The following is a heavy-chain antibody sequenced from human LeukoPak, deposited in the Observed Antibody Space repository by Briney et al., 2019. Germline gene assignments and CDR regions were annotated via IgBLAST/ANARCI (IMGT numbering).Heavy chain of an antibody. J-gene: IGHJ1*01. CDR1: GFTFSSYV. D-gene: IGHD3-22*01. CDR2: ISVSATNT. CDR3: ATITSMRVVLIS. V-gene: IGHV3-23*01. Sequence: GGSLRLSCAASGFTFSSYVMTWVRQAPGKGLEWVSTISVSATNTYYADSVKGRFTISRDNSKNTLYLQMNSLRADDTAVYYCATITSMRVVLISWGQGTLVTVSS.